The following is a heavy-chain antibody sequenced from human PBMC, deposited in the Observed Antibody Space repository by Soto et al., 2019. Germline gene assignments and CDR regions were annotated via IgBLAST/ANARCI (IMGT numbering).Heavy chain of an antibody. J-gene: IGHJ4*02. D-gene: IGHD3-9*01. Sequence: SETLSLTCTVSGGSISSGDYYWSWIRQPPGKGLEWIGYSYYSGYTYYNPSLKSRVTISVDTSKNQFSLKLSSVTAADTAVYFCARGGNGYDIVTVFSLQYGGEGTRGTVS. CDR2: SYYSGYT. CDR3: ARGGNGYDIVTVFSLQY. CDR1: GGSISSGDYY. V-gene: IGHV4-30-4*01.